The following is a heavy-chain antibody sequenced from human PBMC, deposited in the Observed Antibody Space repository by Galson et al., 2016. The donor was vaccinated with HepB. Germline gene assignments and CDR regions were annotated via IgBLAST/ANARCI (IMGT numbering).Heavy chain of an antibody. CDR1: GFVFSSYI. CDR3: AKGYCKSIACYSGMVNKFEY. D-gene: IGHD2/OR15-2a*01. CDR2: ISGNGART. V-gene: IGHV3-23*01. J-gene: IGHJ4*02. Sequence: SLRLSCAASGFVFSSYIMNWVRQAPGKGLEWVSAISGNGARTFYSESVKGRFTVSRDNAKNTVTLQMNDLRAGDTGIYYCAKGYCKSIACYSGMVNKFEYWGRGTRVTVSS.